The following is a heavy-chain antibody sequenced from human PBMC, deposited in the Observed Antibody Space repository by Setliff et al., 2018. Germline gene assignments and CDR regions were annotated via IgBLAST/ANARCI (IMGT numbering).Heavy chain of an antibody. D-gene: IGHD3-3*01. CDR1: GGSFSGYY. J-gene: IGHJ4*02. V-gene: IGHV4-34*01. CDR2: INHSGST. Sequence: SETLSLTCAVYGGSFSGYYWSWIRQPPGKGLEWIGKINHSGSTNYNPSLKSRVTISVDTSKNQFSLKLSLVTAADTAVYYCARKYNFWSGELDYWGQGTLVTVSS. CDR3: ARKYNFWSGELDY.